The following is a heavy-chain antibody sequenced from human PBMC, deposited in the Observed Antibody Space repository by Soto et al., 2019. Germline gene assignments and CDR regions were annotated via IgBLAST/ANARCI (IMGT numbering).Heavy chain of an antibody. J-gene: IGHJ5*02. V-gene: IGHV3-23*01. CDR3: GKSGLDYGEGNWFDP. Sequence: EVQLLESGGGLVQPGGSLRLSCAASGFTFNNFALSWVRQAPGKGLEWVSAISGGGDTTYYADSVKGRLTISRDNSKNLLYLQMNSPRAEDTGGYYCGKSGLDYGEGNWFDPWGQGILVTVSS. CDR2: ISGGGDTT. CDR1: GFTFNNFA. D-gene: IGHD4-17*01.